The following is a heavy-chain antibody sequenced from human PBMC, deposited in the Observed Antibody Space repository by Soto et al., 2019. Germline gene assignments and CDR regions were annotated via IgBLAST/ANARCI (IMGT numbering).Heavy chain of an antibody. CDR3: ARVGEYPTLWELYFDP. J-gene: IGHJ5*02. D-gene: IGHD3-16*01. CDR1: TYAIRHGYY. CDR2: IFHTGTT. Sequence: SETLSLTCDVSTYAIRHGYYWAWIRQPPGKGLDWICNIFHTGTTYYNPSLRSRVSMAVDTSKNQFSLRLSSVTAADTAVYYCARVGEYPTLWELYFDPWGQGTLVTVSS. V-gene: IGHV4-38-2*01.